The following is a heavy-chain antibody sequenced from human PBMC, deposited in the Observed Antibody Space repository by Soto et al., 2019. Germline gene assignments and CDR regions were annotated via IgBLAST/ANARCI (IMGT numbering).Heavy chain of an antibody. CDR1: GGSISSDSYY. Sequence: SETLSLTCTVSGGSISSDSYYYSWIRQPPGKGLEWIGYIFHTGTTSYNPSLKSRVTLSVDTSQSQFSLKLNSVTAADTAVYYCTTEAYDNSGSLAFDIWGPGTLVTVS. V-gene: IGHV4-61*01. D-gene: IGHD3-22*01. CDR3: TTEAYDNSGSLAFDI. CDR2: IFHTGTT. J-gene: IGHJ3*02.